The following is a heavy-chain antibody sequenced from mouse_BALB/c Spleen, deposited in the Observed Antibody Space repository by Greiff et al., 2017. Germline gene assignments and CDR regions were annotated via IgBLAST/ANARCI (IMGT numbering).Heavy chain of an antibody. Sequence: EVKLMESGGDLVKPGGSLKLSCAASGFTFSSYGMSWVRQTPDKRLEWVATISSGGGYTYYPDSVKGRFTISRDNAKNTLYLQMSSLKSEDTAMYYCARRGTTDAMDYWGQGTSVTVSS. CDR1: GFTFSSYG. J-gene: IGHJ4*01. CDR2: ISSGGGYT. D-gene: IGHD1-1*01. V-gene: IGHV5-6*02. CDR3: ARRGTTDAMDY.